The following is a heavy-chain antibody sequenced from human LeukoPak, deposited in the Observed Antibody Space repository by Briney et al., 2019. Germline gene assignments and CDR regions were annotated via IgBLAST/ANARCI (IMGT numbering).Heavy chain of an antibody. Sequence: GGSLRLSCAASGFTFSSYSMNWVRQAPGKGLEWVSYISSSSSTIYYADSVKGRFTISRDNAKNSLYLRMNSLRDEDTAVYYCARGYSSHDYWGQGTLVTVSS. CDR2: ISSSSSTI. V-gene: IGHV3-48*02. D-gene: IGHD6-13*01. CDR3: ARGYSSHDY. CDR1: GFTFSSYS. J-gene: IGHJ4*02.